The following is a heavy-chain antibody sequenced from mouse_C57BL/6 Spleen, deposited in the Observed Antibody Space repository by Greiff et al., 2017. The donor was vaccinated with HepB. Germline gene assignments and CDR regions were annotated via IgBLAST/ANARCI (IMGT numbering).Heavy chain of an antibody. CDR1: GYTFTDYN. J-gene: IGHJ3*01. CDR3: ARRGDGYSAWFAY. V-gene: IGHV1-18*01. Sequence: EVQLQQSGPELVKPGASVKIPCKASGYTFTDYNMDWVKQSHGKSLEWIGDINPNNGGTIYNQKFKGKATLTVDKSSSTAYMELRSLTSEDTAVYYCARRGDGYSAWFAYWGQGTLVTVSA. CDR2: INPNNGGT. D-gene: IGHD2-3*01.